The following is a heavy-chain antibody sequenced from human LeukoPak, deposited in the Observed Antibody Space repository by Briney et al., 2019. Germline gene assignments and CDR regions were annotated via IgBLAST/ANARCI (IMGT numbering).Heavy chain of an antibody. V-gene: IGHV4-59*01. Sequence: SETLSLTCTVSGGSISSYYWSWIRQPPGKGLEWIGYIHYSGSTNYNPSLKSRVTISVDTSKNQFSLKLSSVTAADTAVYYCARDSGTTGWFDPWGQGTLVTVSS. CDR2: IHYSGST. CDR3: ARDSGTTGWFDP. D-gene: IGHD1-26*01. J-gene: IGHJ5*02. CDR1: GGSISSYY.